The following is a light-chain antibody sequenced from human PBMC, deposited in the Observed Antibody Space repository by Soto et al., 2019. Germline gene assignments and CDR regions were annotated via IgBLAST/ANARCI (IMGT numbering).Light chain of an antibody. CDR2: DAS. CDR3: QQVNVYPST. V-gene: IGKV1-9*01. CDR1: QGISSY. Sequence: IRMTQSASSLSASVGDRFTMTCRASQGISSYLGWYQQKPGKAPNLLIYDASTLHSGVPSRFSGGGSGTDFTLTISSLQPEDFATYYCQQVNVYPSTFGGGTKVDI. J-gene: IGKJ4*01.